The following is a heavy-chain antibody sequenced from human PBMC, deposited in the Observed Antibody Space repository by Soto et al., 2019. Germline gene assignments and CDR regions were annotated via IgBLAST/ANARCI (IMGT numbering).Heavy chain of an antibody. J-gene: IGHJ5*02. CDR1: GGTFSGYS. CDR2: IIPFLGTP. D-gene: IGHD3-22*01. CDR3: ARDSLLSSESSASPLYNYFDP. V-gene: IGHV1-69*06. Sequence: QVQLVQSGAEVKKPGSSVKVSCQASGGTFSGYSISWVRQAPGQGLEWMGGIIPFLGTPNYAQKFRGRVTFTADTSTRPAYMELSSLRSEDTAVYYCARDSLLSSESSASPLYNYFDPWGQGTLVTVSS.